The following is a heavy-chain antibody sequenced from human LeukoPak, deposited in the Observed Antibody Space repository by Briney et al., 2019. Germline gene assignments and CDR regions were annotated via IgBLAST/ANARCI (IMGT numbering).Heavy chain of an antibody. CDR1: GGSINSGGYY. CDR2: IYYSGST. J-gene: IGHJ4*02. CDR3: ARDRGFRRYYDSSGYPFDY. V-gene: IGHV4-31*03. Sequence: SETLSLTCTVSGGSINSGGYYWSWIRQHPGKGLEWIGYIYYSGSTYYNPSLKSRLTISADTSKNQFSLRLSSVTAADTAVYYCARDRGFRRYYDSSGYPFDYWGQGTLVTVSS. D-gene: IGHD3-22*01.